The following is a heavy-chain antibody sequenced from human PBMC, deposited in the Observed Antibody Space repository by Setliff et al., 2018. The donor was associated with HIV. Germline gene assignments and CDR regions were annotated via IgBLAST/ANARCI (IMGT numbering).Heavy chain of an antibody. CDR2: ISTYSDET. V-gene: IGHV1-18*01. CDR3: ARDMSVKHLSDTTSRTAVYYFDY. D-gene: IGHD3-3*02. CDR1: GYTFTTYG. Sequence: ASVKVSCKPSGYTFTTYGLSWVRQAPGQGLEWMGWISTYSDETSSSQNLQGRLTMTTDTSTSTAYMELRRLRSDDTSVYYCARDMSVKHLSDTTSRTAVYYFDYWGEGTLVTVSS. J-gene: IGHJ4*02.